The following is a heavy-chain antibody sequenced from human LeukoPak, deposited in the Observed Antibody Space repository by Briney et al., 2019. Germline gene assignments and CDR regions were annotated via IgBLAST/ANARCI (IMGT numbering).Heavy chain of an antibody. CDR1: GYIFTSYY. D-gene: IGHD3-10*01. CDR3: ARGLGSGSYYGS. V-gene: IGHV1-46*01. Sequence: ASVKVSCKASGYIFTSYYMHWVRQAPGQGLEWMGIINPSGGTPSYAQKFQGRLTMTRDTSTSTVYMELSSLRSEDTAVYYCARGLGSGSYYGSWGQGTLVTVSS. J-gene: IGHJ5*02. CDR2: INPSGGTP.